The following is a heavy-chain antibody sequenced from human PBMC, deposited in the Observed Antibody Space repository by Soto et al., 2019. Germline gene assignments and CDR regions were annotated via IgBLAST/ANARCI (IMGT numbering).Heavy chain of an antibody. V-gene: IGHV4-30-4*01. CDR2: IYYSGSN. D-gene: IGHD3-22*01. CDR3: ARVPVYDSNGRSYYFDY. J-gene: IGHJ4*01. CDR1: GGSISSGDYY. Sequence: QVQLQESGPGLVKPSQTLSLTCKLSGGSISSGDYYWSWIRQPPGKGMECRGYIYYSGSNYYNPSSMNRVTITADKSKNKTSLKLRTVPAADTAVYYCARVPVYDSNGRSYYFDYWGHGTLVTVSS.